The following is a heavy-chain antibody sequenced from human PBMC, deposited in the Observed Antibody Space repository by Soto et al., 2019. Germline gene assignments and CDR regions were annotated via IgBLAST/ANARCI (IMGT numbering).Heavy chain of an antibody. CDR2: INPSGGST. Sequence: VASVKVSCKASGYTFTSYYMHWARQAPGQGLEWMGIINPSGGSTSYAQKFQGRVTMTRDTATSTVYMELSSLSTEDTAVYYCARVWFGELTPKLDYLSYGMDFWGQGTPVTVSS. D-gene: IGHD3-10*01. CDR1: GYTFTSYY. J-gene: IGHJ6*02. CDR3: ARVWFGELTPKLDYLSYGMDF. V-gene: IGHV1-46*01.